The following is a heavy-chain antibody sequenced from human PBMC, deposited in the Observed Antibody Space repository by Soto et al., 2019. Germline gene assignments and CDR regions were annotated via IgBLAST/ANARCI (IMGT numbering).Heavy chain of an antibody. CDR1: GGSISSSKW. CDR3: AIRIVAPGWFDP. J-gene: IGHJ5*02. Sequence: SETLSLTCAVSGGSISSSKWWSWVRQPPGKGLEWIGEIFHSGSTNYNPSLKSRVTISVDKSKNQFSLKLSSVTAADTAVYYCAIRIVAPGWFDPWGQGTLVTVSS. CDR2: IFHSGST. V-gene: IGHV4-4*02. D-gene: IGHD6-6*01.